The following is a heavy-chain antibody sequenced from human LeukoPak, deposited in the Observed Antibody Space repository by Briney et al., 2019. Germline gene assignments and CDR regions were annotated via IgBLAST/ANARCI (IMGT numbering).Heavy chain of an antibody. V-gene: IGHV4-34*01. CDR1: GGSFSGYY. CDR3: ASGYSYGYEKY. CDR2: INHSGST. Sequence: SSEALSLTCAVYGGSFSGYYWSWIRQPPGKGLEWIGEINHSGSTNYSPSLKSRVTISVDTSKNQFSLKLSSVTAADTAVYYCASGYSYGYEKYWGQGTLVTVSS. D-gene: IGHD5-18*01. J-gene: IGHJ4*02.